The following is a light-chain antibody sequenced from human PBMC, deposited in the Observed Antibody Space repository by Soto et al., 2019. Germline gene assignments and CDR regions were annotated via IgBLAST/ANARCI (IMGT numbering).Light chain of an antibody. CDR1: QTISSW. CDR3: QHYNSYSEA. CDR2: KAS. J-gene: IGKJ1*01. Sequence: IKMTQSPSTLSGSVGDRVTITSPASQTISSWLAWYQQKPGKAPKLLIYKASTLKSGVPSRFSGSGSGTEFTLTISSLQPDDFATYYCQHYNSYSEAFAQRTKVDIK. V-gene: IGKV1-5*03.